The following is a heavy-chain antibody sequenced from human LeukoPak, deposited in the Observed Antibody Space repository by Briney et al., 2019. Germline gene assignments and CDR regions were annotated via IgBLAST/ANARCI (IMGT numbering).Heavy chain of an antibody. Sequence: GGSLRLSCAASGFTFSSYGMHWVRQAPGKGLEWVAFIRYDGSNKYYADSVKGRFTISRDNSKNTLYLQMNSLRAEDTAVYYCAKDGRYYGSGSYSATYYYYYMDVWGKGTTVTISS. V-gene: IGHV3-30*02. D-gene: IGHD3-10*01. CDR2: IRYDGSNK. CDR1: GFTFSSYG. J-gene: IGHJ6*03. CDR3: AKDGRYYGSGSYSATYYYYYMDV.